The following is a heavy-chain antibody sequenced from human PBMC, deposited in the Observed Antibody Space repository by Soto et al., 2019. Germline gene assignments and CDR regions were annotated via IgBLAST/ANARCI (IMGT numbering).Heavy chain of an antibody. CDR2: IIPIFGTA. J-gene: IGHJ4*02. D-gene: IGHD2-15*01. CDR1: GGTFSSYA. V-gene: IGHV1-69*06. CDR3: ARDREREVVVVAATPGFYFDY. Sequence: SVKVSCKASGGTFSSYAISWVRQAPGQGLEWMGGIIPIFGTANYAQKFQGRVTITADKSTSTAYMELSSLRSEDTAVYYCARDREREVVVVAATPGFYFDYWGQGTLVTVSS.